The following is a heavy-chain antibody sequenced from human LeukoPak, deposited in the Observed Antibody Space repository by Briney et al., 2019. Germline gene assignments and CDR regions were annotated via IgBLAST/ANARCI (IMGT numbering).Heavy chain of an antibody. CDR2: ISSSGSTK. CDR3: ARDPNPTTITTTSGY. D-gene: IGHD4-11*01. CDR1: GFTFSSYE. J-gene: IGHJ4*02. Sequence: SGGSLRLSCAASGFTFSSYEMNWVRQAPGKGLEWVSYISSSGSTKDYADSVKGRFTISRDNAKNSLYLQMNRQRAEDTGIYYCARDPNPTTITTTSGYWGQGTLVTVSS. V-gene: IGHV3-48*03.